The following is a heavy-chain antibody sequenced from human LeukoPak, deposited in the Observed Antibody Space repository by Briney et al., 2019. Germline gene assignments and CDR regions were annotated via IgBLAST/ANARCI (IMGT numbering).Heavy chain of an antibody. J-gene: IGHJ4*02. CDR1: GFTFTNYW. Sequence: GGSLRLSCAASGFTFTNYWMSWVRQAPGKGLELVANIKQDRSEKYYVDSVKGRFTISRDNAKNSLYQQMNSLRAEDTAVYYCARLREIPVFGVVTKSTSYFDYWGQGTLVTVSS. V-gene: IGHV3-7*01. D-gene: IGHD3-3*01. CDR2: IKQDRSEK. CDR3: ARLREIPVFGVVTKSTSYFDY.